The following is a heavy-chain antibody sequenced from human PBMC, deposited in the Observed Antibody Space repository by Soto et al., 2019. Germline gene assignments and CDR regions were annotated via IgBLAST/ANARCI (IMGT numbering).Heavy chain of an antibody. D-gene: IGHD4-17*01. Sequence: QVQLQESGPGLVKPSETLSLTCTVSGGSISSYYWSWIRQPPGKGLEWIGYIYYSGSTNYNPSLKSRVTISVDTSKNQFSLKLSSVTAADTAVYYCARTTTVTYFDYWGQGTLVTVSS. CDR1: GGSISSYY. CDR2: IYYSGST. J-gene: IGHJ4*02. CDR3: ARTTTVTYFDY. V-gene: IGHV4-59*01.